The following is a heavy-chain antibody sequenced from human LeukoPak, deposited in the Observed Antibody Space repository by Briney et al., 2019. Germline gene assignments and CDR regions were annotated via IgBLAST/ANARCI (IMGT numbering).Heavy chain of an antibody. D-gene: IGHD3-10*01. J-gene: IGHJ4*02. CDR1: GFTFSTYS. Sequence: GGSLRLSCAASGFTFSTYSMNWVRQAPGKGLEWVSYISSSSSSINYADSVKGRFTISRDNAKNSLYLQMNSLRAEDTAVYYCARDSYGSGIDYWGQGTLVTVSS. CDR2: ISSSSSSI. V-gene: IGHV3-48*04. CDR3: ARDSYGSGIDY.